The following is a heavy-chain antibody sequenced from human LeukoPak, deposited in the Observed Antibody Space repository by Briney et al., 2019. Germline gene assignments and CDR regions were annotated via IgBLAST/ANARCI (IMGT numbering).Heavy chain of an antibody. J-gene: IGHJ4*02. CDR3: VYGSNAGLEDY. CDR1: GYTFTDYC. CDR2: IDPKDDET. Sequence: ASVKVSCKASGYTFTDYCIHWVQQAPGKGLQWMGRIDPKDDETIFAEKFKGRVTISVDATTDTAYLELNSLRSEDTAVYYCVYGSNAGLEDYWGQETLVTVSS. V-gene: IGHV1-69-2*01. D-gene: IGHD4-23*01.